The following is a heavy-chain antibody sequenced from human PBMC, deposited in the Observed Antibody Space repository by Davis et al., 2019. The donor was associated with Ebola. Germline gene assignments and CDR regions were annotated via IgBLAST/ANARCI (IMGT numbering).Heavy chain of an antibody. J-gene: IGHJ6*02. V-gene: IGHV3-48*03. Sequence: GESLKISCAASGFTFRSWDMNWVRQAPGKGLEWVSYISNTAKTIYYADSVKGRFTISRDNARNSVYLQMNSLRAEDTAVYYCARDPSNYYYYYGMDVWGQGTTVTVSS. CDR3: ARDPSNYYYYYGMDV. CDR1: GFTFRSWD. CDR2: ISNTAKTI. D-gene: IGHD4-11*01.